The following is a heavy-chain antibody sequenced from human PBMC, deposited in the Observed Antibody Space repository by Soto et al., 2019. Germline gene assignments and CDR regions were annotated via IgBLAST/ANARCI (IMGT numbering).Heavy chain of an antibody. CDR3: ARGNWGATTTRGAFDI. D-gene: IGHD3-16*01. J-gene: IGHJ3*02. V-gene: IGHV3-11*01. Sequence: QVQLVESGGGLVKPGGSLRLSCAVSGFTFSDYYMSWIRQAPGKGLEWISYISSSGNNIYYAESVKGRFTISRDNAKNSLYLQMNSLRAEDTAIYYCARGNWGATTTRGAFDIWGQGTMVTVSS. CDR1: GFTFSDYY. CDR2: ISSSGNNI.